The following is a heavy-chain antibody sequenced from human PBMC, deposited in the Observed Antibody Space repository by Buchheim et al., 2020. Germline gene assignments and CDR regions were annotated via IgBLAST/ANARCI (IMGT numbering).Heavy chain of an antibody. J-gene: IGHJ5*02. CDR1: GGSISSSSYY. CDR3: ARNVRSIFGVVMFNWFDP. Sequence: QLQLQESGPGLVKPSETLSLTCTVSGGSISSSSYYWGWIRQPPGKGLEWIGSIYYSGSTYYNPSPKSRVTISVDTSKNQFPRKLSSVTAADTTVYYCARNVRSIFGVVMFNWFDPWGQGTL. D-gene: IGHD3-3*01. V-gene: IGHV4-39*01. CDR2: IYYSGST.